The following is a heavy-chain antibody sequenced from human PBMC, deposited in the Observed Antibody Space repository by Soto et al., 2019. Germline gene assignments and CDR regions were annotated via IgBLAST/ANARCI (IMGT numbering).Heavy chain of an antibody. CDR3: ARFYDFWSGYYWGSDAFDI. D-gene: IGHD3-3*01. Sequence: SETLSITFTVSGGSISSGGYYWSWIRQHPGKGLEWIGYIYYSGSTYYNPSLKSRVTISVDTSKNQFSLKLSSVTAADTAVYYCARFYDFWSGYYWGSDAFDIWGQGTMVTVSS. CDR1: GGSISSGGYY. CDR2: IYYSGST. J-gene: IGHJ3*02. V-gene: IGHV4-31*03.